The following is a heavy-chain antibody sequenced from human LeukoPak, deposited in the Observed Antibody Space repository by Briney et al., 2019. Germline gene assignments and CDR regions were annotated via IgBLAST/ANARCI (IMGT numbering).Heavy chain of an antibody. CDR3: AREREQLARFDY. CDR1: GFTFSSYS. V-gene: IGHV3-21*01. Sequence: GGSLRLSCAASGFTFSSYSMNWVRQAPGKGLEWVSSISSSSSYIYYADSVKGRFTISRDNAKNSLYLQMNSLRAEDTAVYYCAREREQLARFDYWGQGTLVNVSS. D-gene: IGHD6-6*01. J-gene: IGHJ4*02. CDR2: ISSSSSYI.